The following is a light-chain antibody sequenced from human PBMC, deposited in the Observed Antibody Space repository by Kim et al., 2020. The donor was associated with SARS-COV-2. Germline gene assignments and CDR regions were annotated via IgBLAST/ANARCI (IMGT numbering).Light chain of an antibody. CDR3: LQHESYPRT. J-gene: IGKJ1*01. CDR1: QGIRND. Sequence: DIQMTQSPLFLSASVGDRVTMTCRASQGIRNDVGWYQQRPGRAPKRLMYAASSLESGAPSRFSGSGYGTEFTLTISSLQPEDSATYYCLQHESYPRTFGQGTKGDIK. V-gene: IGKV1-17*01. CDR2: AAS.